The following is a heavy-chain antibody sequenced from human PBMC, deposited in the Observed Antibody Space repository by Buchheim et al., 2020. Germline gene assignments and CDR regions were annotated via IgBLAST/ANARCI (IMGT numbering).Heavy chain of an antibody. V-gene: IGHV1-46*01. J-gene: IGHJ6*02. D-gene: IGHD3-3*01. CDR1: GYTFTSYY. CDR3: ARASFGGRYYYYYGMDV. Sequence: QVQLVQSGAEVKKPGASVKVSCKASGYTFTSYYMHWVRQAPGQGLEWMGIINPSGGSTSYAQKFQGRVTTTRDTSTSTVYMELSSLRSEDTAVYYCARASFGGRYYYYYGMDVWGQGTT. CDR2: INPSGGST.